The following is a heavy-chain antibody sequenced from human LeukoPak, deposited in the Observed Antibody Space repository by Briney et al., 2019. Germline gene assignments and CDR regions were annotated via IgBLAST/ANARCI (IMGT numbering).Heavy chain of an antibody. CDR3: ALGKPIPNY. V-gene: IGHV4-34*01. Sequence: SETLSLTCTVSGGSISSYYWSWIRQHPGKGLEWIGEINHSGSTNYNPSLKSRVTISVDTSKNQFSLKLSSVTAADTAVYYCALGKPIPNYWGQGTLVTVSS. J-gene: IGHJ4*02. D-gene: IGHD2-2*02. CDR2: INHSGST. CDR1: GGSISSYY.